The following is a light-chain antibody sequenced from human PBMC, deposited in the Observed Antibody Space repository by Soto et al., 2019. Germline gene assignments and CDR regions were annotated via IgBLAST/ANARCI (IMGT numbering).Light chain of an antibody. CDR3: QQSYTSSPAT. V-gene: IGKV1-39*01. J-gene: IGKJ1*01. Sequence: DLQMTQSPSSLSASVGDRVTITCRASQMISSYLNWYQQKPGKAPKLLIYAASSLQSGVPSRFSGCGSGTDFTLTISSLQPEDFATYYCQQSYTSSPATFGQGTKVEIK. CDR2: AAS. CDR1: QMISSY.